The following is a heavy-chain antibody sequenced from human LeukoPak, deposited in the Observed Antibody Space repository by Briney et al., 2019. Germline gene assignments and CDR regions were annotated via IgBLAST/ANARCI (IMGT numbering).Heavy chain of an antibody. V-gene: IGHV3-66*02. D-gene: IGHD1-14*01. J-gene: IGHJ6*03. CDR1: GFTFSDYY. CDR2: IYSGGST. Sequence: GGSLRLSCAASGFTFSDYYMSWIRQAPGKGLEWVSVIYSGGSTYYADSVKGRFTISRDNSKNTLYLQMSSLRAEDTAVYYCARDRRTGRRIGYYYYMDVWGKGTTVTVSS. CDR3: ARDRRTGRRIGYYYYMDV.